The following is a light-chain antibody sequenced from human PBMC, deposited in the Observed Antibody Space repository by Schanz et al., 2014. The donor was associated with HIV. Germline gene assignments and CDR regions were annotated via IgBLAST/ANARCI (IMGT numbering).Light chain of an antibody. CDR2: DNN. Sequence: QSVLTQPPSVSGAPGQRVTISCAGGSSNIGAGSAVHWYQQLPGTAPKLLIYDNNYRPSGVPDRFSGSKSGNTASLTVSGLQAEDEAEYYCSSYAGSNILYVFGTGTKLTVL. J-gene: IGLJ1*01. CDR3: SSYAGSNILYV. CDR1: SSNIGAGSA. V-gene: IGLV1-40*01.